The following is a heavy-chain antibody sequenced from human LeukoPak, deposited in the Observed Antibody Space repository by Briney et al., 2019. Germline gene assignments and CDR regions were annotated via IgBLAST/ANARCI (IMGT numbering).Heavy chain of an antibody. Sequence: GASLRLSCAASGFTFSSYSMNWVRQGPEKGLEWVSSISSSSSYIYYADSVKGRFTISRDNSKNSLYLQMNSLRAEDTAVYYCARDTPSPDPIAVAGNVDYWGQGTLVTVSS. CDR2: ISSSSSYI. CDR3: ARDTPSPDPIAVAGNVDY. D-gene: IGHD6-19*01. J-gene: IGHJ4*02. CDR1: GFTFSSYS. V-gene: IGHV3-21*01.